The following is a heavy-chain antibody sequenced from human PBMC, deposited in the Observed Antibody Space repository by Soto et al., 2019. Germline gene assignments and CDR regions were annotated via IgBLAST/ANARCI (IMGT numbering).Heavy chain of an antibody. CDR2: IKQDGSEK. J-gene: IGHJ4*02. D-gene: IGHD3-3*01. CDR1: GFTFSSDW. V-gene: IGHV3-7*05. CDR3: ARDLSYDFWSGYYLPNYFDY. Sequence: PGGSLILSCAASGFTFSSDWMSWVRQAPGKGLEWVANIKQDGSEKYYVDSVKGRFTISRDNAKNSLYLQMNSLRAEDTAVYYCARDLSYDFWSGYYLPNYFDYWGQGTLVTVSS.